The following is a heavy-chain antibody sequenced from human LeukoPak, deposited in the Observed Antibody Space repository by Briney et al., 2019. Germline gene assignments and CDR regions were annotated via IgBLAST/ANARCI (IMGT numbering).Heavy chain of an antibody. Sequence: GRSLRLSCAASGFTFDDYAMHWVRQAPGKGLEWVAVISYDGSNKYYADSVKGRFTISRDNSKNTLYLQMNSLRAEDTAVYYCAKDLERHIVVVTASAVDYWGRGTLVTVSS. CDR2: ISYDGSNK. V-gene: IGHV3-30*18. CDR1: GFTFDDYA. J-gene: IGHJ4*02. D-gene: IGHD2-21*02. CDR3: AKDLERHIVVVTASAVDY.